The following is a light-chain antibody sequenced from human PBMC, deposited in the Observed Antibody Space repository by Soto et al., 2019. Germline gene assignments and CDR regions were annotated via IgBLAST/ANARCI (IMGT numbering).Light chain of an antibody. Sequence: QPVLTQSSSASASLGSSVKLTCTLSSGHSSYIIAWHQQQPGKAPRYLMKLEGSGSYNKGSGVPDRFSGSSSGADRYLTISNLQFEDEADYYCETWDSNTRVCGGGIKLTVL. CDR1: SGHSSYI. V-gene: IGLV4-60*02. CDR3: ETWDSNTRV. J-gene: IGLJ2*01. CDR2: LEGSGSY.